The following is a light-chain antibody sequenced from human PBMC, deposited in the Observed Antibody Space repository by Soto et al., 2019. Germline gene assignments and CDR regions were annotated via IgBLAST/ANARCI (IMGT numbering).Light chain of an antibody. J-gene: IGLJ3*02. Sequence: QSALTQPASVSGSPGQSITISCTGTSSDVGGYNYVSWYQQHPGKAPKLMIYDVSNRPSGVSNRFSGSKSGXXXSLXXSGXXXXXEAXYXCXSYTSXSTXXWVF. CDR3: XSYTSXSTXXWV. V-gene: IGLV2-14*01. CDR1: SSDVGGYNY. CDR2: DVS.